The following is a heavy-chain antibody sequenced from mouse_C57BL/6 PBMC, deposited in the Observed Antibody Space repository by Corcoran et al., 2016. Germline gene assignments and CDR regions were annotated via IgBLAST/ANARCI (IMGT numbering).Heavy chain of an antibody. CDR1: GYSITSGYY. Sequence: DVQLQESGPGLVKPSQSLSLTCYVTGYSITSGYYWNWIRQFPGNKLEWMGYISYDGSNNYNPSLKNRISITRDTSKTQFFLKLNSVTTEDTATYYCARGKNYDCACGGQGTLVTVSA. D-gene: IGHD2-4*01. J-gene: IGHJ3*01. CDR2: ISYDGSN. CDR3: ARGKNYDCAC. V-gene: IGHV3-6*01.